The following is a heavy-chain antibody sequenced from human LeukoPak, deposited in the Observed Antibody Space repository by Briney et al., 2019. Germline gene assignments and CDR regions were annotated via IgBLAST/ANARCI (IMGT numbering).Heavy chain of an antibody. CDR2: IKQDGSEK. Sequence: PGGSLRLSCAVSVFIFSNCWMSWVRQAPGKGLEWVANIKQDGSEKYYVDSVKGRFTISRDNSKNTLYVQVNSLGTEDTAAYYCAKGSYYDSSGSFYFDYWGQGTLVTVSS. CDR1: VFIFSNCW. CDR3: AKGSYYDSSGSFYFDY. V-gene: IGHV3-7*03. J-gene: IGHJ4*02. D-gene: IGHD3-22*01.